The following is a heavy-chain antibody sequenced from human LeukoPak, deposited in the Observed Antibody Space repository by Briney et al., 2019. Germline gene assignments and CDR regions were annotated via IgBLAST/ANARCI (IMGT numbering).Heavy chain of an antibody. Sequence: GGSLRLSCATSGFPFSDFSMSWVRQAPGKGLEWISTTNSGGTSTYYAESVKGRFTISRDNSKNTLYLQMSSLRVEDTAVYCCAKQSYARSLGEGGPGTLVSVSS. V-gene: IGHV3-23*01. CDR2: TNSGGTST. J-gene: IGHJ4*02. CDR1: GFPFSDFS. D-gene: IGHD2-8*01. CDR3: AKQSYARSLGE.